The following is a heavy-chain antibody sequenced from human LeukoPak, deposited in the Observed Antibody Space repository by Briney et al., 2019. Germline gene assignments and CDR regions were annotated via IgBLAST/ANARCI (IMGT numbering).Heavy chain of an antibody. V-gene: IGHV3-33*01. D-gene: IGHD5-12*01. Sequence: PGRSLRLSCAASGFTFSSYGMHWVRQAPRKGLEWVAGIWYDGSNKYYADSVKGRFTISRDNSKNTLYLQMNSLRAEDTAVYYCARDRGGYSGYAGLLYYYMDVWGKGTTVTVSS. J-gene: IGHJ6*03. CDR2: IWYDGSNK. CDR3: ARDRGGYSGYAGLLYYYMDV. CDR1: GFTFSSYG.